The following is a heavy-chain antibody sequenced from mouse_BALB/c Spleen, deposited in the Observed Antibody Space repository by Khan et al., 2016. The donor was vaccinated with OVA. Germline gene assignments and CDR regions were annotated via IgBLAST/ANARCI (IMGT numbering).Heavy chain of an antibody. J-gene: IGHJ3*01. D-gene: IGHD2-4*01. CDR3: ARKDYYYYDPYPY. V-gene: IGHV3-2*02. CDR1: SYSITSEFV. CDR2: ISYSGNT. Sequence: EVQLQESGAGLVKPSQSLSLTCTATSYSITSEFVWYWIRQLPRNKLECVAYISYSGNTGYKQSVKSLISISGDTARNHFYLQLQSVTTEDTATSYGARKDYYYYDPYPYRGQGNLFT.